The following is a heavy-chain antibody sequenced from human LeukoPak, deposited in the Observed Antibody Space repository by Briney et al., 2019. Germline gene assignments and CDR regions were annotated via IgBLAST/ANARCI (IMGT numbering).Heavy chain of an antibody. J-gene: IGHJ4*02. CDR1: GFTFSSYW. V-gene: IGHV3-74*01. CDR2: TNRDGSST. D-gene: IGHD3-3*01. Sequence: PGGSLRLSCAASGFTFSSYWMHWVRQAPGKGPVWVARTNRDGSSTAYADSVKGRFTISKDNAKNTLYLLMNSLRAEDTAVYYCARDSVEWYNFDYWGQGTLVTVSS. CDR3: ARDSVEWYNFDY.